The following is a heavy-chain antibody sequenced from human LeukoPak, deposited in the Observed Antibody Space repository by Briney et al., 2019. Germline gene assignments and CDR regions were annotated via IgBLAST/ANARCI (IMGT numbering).Heavy chain of an antibody. Sequence: PSETLSLTCTVSGGSISSGGYYWSWIRQHPGKGLEWIGYIYYSGSTYYDPSLKSRVTISVDTSKNQFSLKLSSVTAADTAVYYCAREGGYGSGSYSDYWGQGTLVTVSS. D-gene: IGHD3-10*01. J-gene: IGHJ4*02. CDR3: AREGGYGSGSYSDY. V-gene: IGHV4-31*03. CDR1: GGSISSGGYY. CDR2: IYYSGST.